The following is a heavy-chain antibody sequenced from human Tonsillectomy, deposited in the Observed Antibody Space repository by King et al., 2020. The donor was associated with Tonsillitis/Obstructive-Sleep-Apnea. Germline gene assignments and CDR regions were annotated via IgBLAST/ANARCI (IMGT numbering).Heavy chain of an antibody. D-gene: IGHD1-7*01. CDR1: GYTFISYG. V-gene: IGHV1-18*01. Sequence: VQLVESGAEVKKPGASVKVSCKASGYTFISYGISWVRQAPGQGLEGMGWINVYNGNTNYAQKFQGKVIMTTNTSTSTASMELRSLRSDGTAVYYCARGGTTASYYCMDVWGKGTTVTVSS. J-gene: IGHJ6*03. CDR2: INVYNGNT. CDR3: ARGGTTASYYCMDV.